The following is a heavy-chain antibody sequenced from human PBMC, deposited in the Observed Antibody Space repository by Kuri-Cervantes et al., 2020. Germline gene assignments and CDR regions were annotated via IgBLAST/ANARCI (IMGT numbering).Heavy chain of an antibody. CDR1: GFTFSSYA. J-gene: IGHJ3*02. CDR3: AKDKRFLDI. CDR2: ISGSGGST. V-gene: IGHV3-23*01. D-gene: IGHD3-16*01. Sequence: GESLKISCAASGFTFSSYAMSWVRQAPGKGLDWVSAISGSGGSTYYADSVKGRFTISRDNSKNTLYLQMNSLRAEDTAVYYCAKDKRFLDIWGQGTMVTVS.